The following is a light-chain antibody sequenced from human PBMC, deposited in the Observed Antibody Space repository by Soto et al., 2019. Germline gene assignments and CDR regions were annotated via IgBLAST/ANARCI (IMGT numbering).Light chain of an antibody. CDR2: DVS. CDR1: SSDVGGYNY. Sequence: QSALTQPRSVSGSPGQSVTISCTGTSSDVGGYNYVSWYQQHPGKAPKLMIYDVSKRPSGVPDRFSGSKSGNTASLTISGLQAEDEADYYCAAWGDSLVFGGGTKLTVL. CDR3: AAWGDSLV. J-gene: IGLJ2*01. V-gene: IGLV2-11*01.